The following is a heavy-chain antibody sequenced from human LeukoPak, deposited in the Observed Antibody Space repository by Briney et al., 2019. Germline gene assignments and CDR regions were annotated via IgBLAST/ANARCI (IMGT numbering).Heavy chain of an antibody. CDR2: IYHSGST. V-gene: IGHV4-4*02. CDR3: ARGGITGTTGAFDI. J-gene: IGHJ3*02. CDR1: GGSISSSNW. D-gene: IGHD1-20*01. Sequence: SETLSLTCAVSGGSISSSNWWSWVRQPPGKGLESIGEIYHSGSTNYNPSLKSRVTISVDKSKNQFSLKLSSVTAADTAVYYCARGGITGTTGAFDIWGQGTMVTVSS.